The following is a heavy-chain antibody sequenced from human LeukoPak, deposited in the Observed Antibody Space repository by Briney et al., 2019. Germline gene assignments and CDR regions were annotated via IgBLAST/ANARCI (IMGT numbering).Heavy chain of an antibody. CDR1: GYTFINYG. CDR3: ARGDYGDSMGY. CDR2: ISAYNGQT. V-gene: IGHV1-18*01. Sequence: SVKVSYKASGYTFINYGINWVRQAPGQGLEWMAWISAYNGQTNYAQKLQGRVTMTTDTSTSTAYMELRSLRPDDTAVSYCARGDYGDSMGYWGQGTLVTVSS. J-gene: IGHJ4*02. D-gene: IGHD4-17*01.